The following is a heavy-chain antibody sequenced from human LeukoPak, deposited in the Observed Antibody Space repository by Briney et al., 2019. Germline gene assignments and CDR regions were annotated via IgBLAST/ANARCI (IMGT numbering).Heavy chain of an antibody. J-gene: IGHJ6*03. CDR3: ARVGCSSTSCPCYYYYMDV. CDR1: GFTVSTNY. Sequence: GGSLRLSCAASGFTVSTNYMSWVRQAPGKGLEWVSLINSGGSTYYADSVKGRFTISRDNSKNTVYLQMNSLRAEDTAVYYCARVGCSSTSCPCYYYYMDVWGKGTTVTVSS. V-gene: IGHV3-66*02. CDR2: INSGGST. D-gene: IGHD2-2*01.